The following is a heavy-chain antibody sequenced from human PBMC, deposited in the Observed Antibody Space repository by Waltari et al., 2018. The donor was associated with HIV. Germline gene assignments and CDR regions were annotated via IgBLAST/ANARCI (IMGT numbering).Heavy chain of an antibody. CDR1: GYIFMNFD. CDR2: MNPNSGNT. CDR3: ARNSSAKGNRYFYYGLDV. J-gene: IGHJ6*02. D-gene: IGHD3-22*01. Sequence: QVHLVQSGPEVKRPGASVKISCKGYGYIFMNFDVNWVRQAAGQGPEWLGAMNPNSGNTESPYIFEERVTMTRDVSTDTAYMEMSGLTPEDTAIYYCARNSSAKGNRYFYYGLDVWGQGTPVTV. V-gene: IGHV1-8*02.